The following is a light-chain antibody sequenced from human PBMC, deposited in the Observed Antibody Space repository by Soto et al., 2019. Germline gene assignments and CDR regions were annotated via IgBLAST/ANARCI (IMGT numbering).Light chain of an antibody. CDR3: QQYYSYPRT. CDR1: QGISSD. V-gene: IGKV1-8*01. CDR2: AAS. J-gene: IGKJ1*01. Sequence: AIRMTQSPSSLSASTGDRVTITCRASQGISSDLAWYQQKPGKAPKLLIYAASTLQSGVPSRFSGSGSGTDFTLTIRRMQSEDFANYYCQQYYSYPRTFGQGTKVDIK.